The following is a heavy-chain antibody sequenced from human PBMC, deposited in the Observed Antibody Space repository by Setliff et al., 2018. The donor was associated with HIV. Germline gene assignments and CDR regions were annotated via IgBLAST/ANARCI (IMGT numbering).Heavy chain of an antibody. V-gene: IGHV1-46*01. J-gene: IGHJ4*02. CDR2: INPSGGST. CDR3: ARVGESWLQFYYFDN. CDR1: GYTFTTYY. Sequence: GASVKVSCKASGYTFTTYYIHWVRQAPGQGLEWLGVINPSGGSTSYAQKFQGRVTMTRGTSTGTVYMELRSLRSEDTAVYYCARVGESWLQFYYFDNWGQGTLVTVSS. D-gene: IGHD5-12*01.